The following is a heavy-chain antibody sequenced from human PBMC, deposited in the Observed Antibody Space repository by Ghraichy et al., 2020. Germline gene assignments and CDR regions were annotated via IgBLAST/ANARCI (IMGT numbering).Heavy chain of an antibody. J-gene: IGHJ4*02. V-gene: IGHV4-61*02. Sequence: SETLSLTCIVSGGSISSGSYYWNWIRQPAGKGLEWIGRIHTSGSTYNPSLKTRVTISVDTSNNQFSLKLSSVTAADTAVYYCASLGTMGYWGQGALVAVSS. CDR1: GGSISSGSYY. D-gene: IGHD1-26*01. CDR2: IHTSGST. CDR3: ASLGTMGY.